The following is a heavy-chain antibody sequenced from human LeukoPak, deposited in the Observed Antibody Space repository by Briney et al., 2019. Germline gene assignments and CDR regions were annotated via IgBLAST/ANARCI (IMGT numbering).Heavy chain of an antibody. J-gene: IGHJ4*02. V-gene: IGHV3-48*04. CDR2: ISSSSSTI. CDR1: GFTFSSYS. Sequence: GGSLRLSFAASGFTFSSYSMNWVRQAPGKGLEWVSYISSSSSTIYYADSVKGRFTISRDNAKNSLYLQMNSLRAEDTAVYYCARGYDSSGYRGGYWGQGTLVTVSS. D-gene: IGHD3-22*01. CDR3: ARGYDSSGYRGGY.